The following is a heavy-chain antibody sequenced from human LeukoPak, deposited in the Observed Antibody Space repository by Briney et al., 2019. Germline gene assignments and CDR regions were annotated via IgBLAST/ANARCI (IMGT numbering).Heavy chain of an antibody. D-gene: IGHD6-13*01. CDR1: GYTFTSYG. CDR2: ISAYNGNT. CDR3: ARLSRVAAAGTGFDY. V-gene: IGHV1-18*01. Sequence: ASVKVSCKASGYTFTSYGISWVRRAPGQGLEWMGWISAYNGNTNYAQKLQGRVTMTTDTSTSTAYMELRSVRSDDTAVYYCARLSRVAAAGTGFDYWGQGTLVTVSS. J-gene: IGHJ4*02.